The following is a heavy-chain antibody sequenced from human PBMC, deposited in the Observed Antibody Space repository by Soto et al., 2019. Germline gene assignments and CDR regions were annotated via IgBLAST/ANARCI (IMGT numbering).Heavy chain of an antibody. CDR3: AKVSRYYIFWKSYFDF. V-gene: IGHV3-9*01. Sequence: GGSLRLSCAASGFTFDDYAIHWVRQAPGKGLEWVSGISWNGGDVDYADSVKGRFTISRDNAKSSVYLEMNNLKAEDTALYYCAKVSRYYIFWKSYFDFWGQGALVTVSS. D-gene: IGHD3-3*01. J-gene: IGHJ4*02. CDR2: ISWNGGDV. CDR1: GFTFDDYA.